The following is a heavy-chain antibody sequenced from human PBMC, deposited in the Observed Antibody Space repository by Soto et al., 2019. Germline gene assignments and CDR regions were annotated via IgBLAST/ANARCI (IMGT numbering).Heavy chain of an antibody. J-gene: IGHJ6*02. V-gene: IGHV1-69*13. CDR3: AKVRYSSPMGYYYGMDV. CDR2: IIPIFGTA. Sequence: ASVKVSCKASRVAFSKSIVTWVRQAPGLGLEWVGGIIPIFGTANYAQKFQGRVTITADESTSTSYMEVNNLRSEDTAVYYCAKVRYSSPMGYYYGMDVWGQGTTVTVSS. D-gene: IGHD6-19*01. CDR1: RVAFSKSI.